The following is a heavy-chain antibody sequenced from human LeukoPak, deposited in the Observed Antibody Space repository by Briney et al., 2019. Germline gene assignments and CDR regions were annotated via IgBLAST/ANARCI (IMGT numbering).Heavy chain of an antibody. D-gene: IGHD6-13*01. CDR1: GFTFSTYT. Sequence: GGSLRLSCAASGFTFSTYTMNWVRQAPGKGLEWVSYISGSSSTIYYADSVKGRFTISRDNAKKSLYLQINSLRAEDTALYYWATSIVAVGIGHFDYWGQGTLVTVSS. CDR2: ISGSSSTI. CDR3: ATSIVAVGIGHFDY. V-gene: IGHV3-48*01. J-gene: IGHJ4*02.